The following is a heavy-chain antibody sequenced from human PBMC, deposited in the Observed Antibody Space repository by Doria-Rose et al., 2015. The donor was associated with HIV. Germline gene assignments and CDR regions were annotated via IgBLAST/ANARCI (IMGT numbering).Heavy chain of an antibody. Sequence: QVQLQESGAGLVKPSETLSLTCAVFGGSFSGYYWSWIRQPPGKGLEWIGEINHSGSNNYKMSIKSRVTISLDTSKNLFSLKLSSVTAADTAVYYCARGLLRGGWNDVDYYYGMDVWGQGTTVTVSS. J-gene: IGHJ6*02. CDR2: INHSGSN. CDR3: ARGLLRGGWNDVDYYYGMDV. V-gene: IGHV4-34*01. D-gene: IGHD1-1*01. CDR1: GGSFSGYY.